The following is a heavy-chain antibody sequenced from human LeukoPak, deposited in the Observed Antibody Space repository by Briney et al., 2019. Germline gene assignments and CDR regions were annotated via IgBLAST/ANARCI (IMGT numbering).Heavy chain of an antibody. CDR2: IKQDGSEK. J-gene: IGHJ4*02. D-gene: IGHD3-10*01. V-gene: IGHV3-7*01. CDR3: AREVGVTMVRGVMVY. CDR1: GFTFSSYW. Sequence: PGGSLRLSCSASGFTFSSYWMSWVRQAPGKGLEWVANIKQDGSEKYYVDSVKGRFTISRDNAKNSLYLQMNSLRAEDTAVYYCAREVGVTMVRGVMVYWGQGTLVTVSS.